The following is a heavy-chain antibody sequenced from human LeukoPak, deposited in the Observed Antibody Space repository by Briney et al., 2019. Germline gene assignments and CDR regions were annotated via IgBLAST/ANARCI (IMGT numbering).Heavy chain of an antibody. Sequence: ASVKVSCKASGYTFTEQYMHWVRQAPGQGLEWMGWINPHSGGTNYAQKFQGRVAMTSDTSIGTAYMDLSRLRSDDTAVHYCARQGGSARYFDYWGQGTLVTVSS. J-gene: IGHJ4*02. CDR1: GYTFTEQY. V-gene: IGHV1-2*02. D-gene: IGHD3-16*02. CDR2: INPHSGGT. CDR3: ARQGGSARYFDY.